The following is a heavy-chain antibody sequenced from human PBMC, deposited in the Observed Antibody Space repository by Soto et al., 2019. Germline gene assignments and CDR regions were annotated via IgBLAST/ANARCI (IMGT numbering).Heavy chain of an antibody. CDR2: ISFDGGNQ. CDR1: GFDFNTYG. D-gene: IGHD6-13*01. CDR3: AKDSSVTAAGSGGWFDP. Sequence: QVQLVESGGGVVQPGRSLRLSCAASGFDFNTYGLHWVRQAPGKGLEWVAAISFDGGNQYYADSVKGRFTISRDKSNRTLYLQMNSLGAEDTATYFCAKDSSVTAAGSGGWFDPWGPGTLVIVSS. V-gene: IGHV3-30*18. J-gene: IGHJ5*02.